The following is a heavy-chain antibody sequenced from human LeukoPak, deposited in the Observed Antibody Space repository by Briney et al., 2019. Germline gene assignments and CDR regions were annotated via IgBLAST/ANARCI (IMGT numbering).Heavy chain of an antibody. Sequence: TSETLSLTCAVYGGSFSGYYWSWIRQPPGKGLEWIGEINHSGSTNYNPSLKSRVTISVDTSKNQLSLKLSSVTAADTAVYYCAREPRYSSGWYGGFWFDPWGQGTLVTVSS. D-gene: IGHD6-19*01. V-gene: IGHV4-34*01. J-gene: IGHJ5*02. CDR1: GGSFSGYY. CDR2: INHSGST. CDR3: AREPRYSSGWYGGFWFDP.